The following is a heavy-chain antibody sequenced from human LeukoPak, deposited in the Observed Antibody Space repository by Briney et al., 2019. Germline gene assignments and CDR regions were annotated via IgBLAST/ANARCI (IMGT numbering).Heavy chain of an antibody. CDR3: ARHEEGYNWNLFY. V-gene: IGHV4-59*08. J-gene: IGHJ4*02. Sequence: SETLSLTCTVSGGSISTYYWNWIRQPPGKGLEWIGYIHRSGNTNYNPSLRSRITISVDTSKNQFSLRLSSVTAADTAVYFCARHEEGYNWNLFYWGQGTLVAVTS. D-gene: IGHD1-7*01. CDR1: GGSISTYY. CDR2: IHRSGNT.